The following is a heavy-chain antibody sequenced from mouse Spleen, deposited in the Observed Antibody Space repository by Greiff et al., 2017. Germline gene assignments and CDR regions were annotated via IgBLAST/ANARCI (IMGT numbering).Heavy chain of an antibody. CDR2: INPSNGRT. Sequence: QVQLQQPGAELVKPGASVKLSCKASGYTFTSYWMHWVKQRPGQGLEWIGEINPSNGRTNYNEKFKSKATLTVDKSSSTAYMQLSSLTSEDSAVYYCARGYYGRAFDYWGQGTTLTVSS. CDR1: GYTFTSYW. D-gene: IGHD1-1*01. V-gene: IGHV1S81*02. J-gene: IGHJ2*01. CDR3: ARGYYGRAFDY.